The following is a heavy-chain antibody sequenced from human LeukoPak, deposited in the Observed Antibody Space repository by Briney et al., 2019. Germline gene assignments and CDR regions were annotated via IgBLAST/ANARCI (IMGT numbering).Heavy chain of an antibody. J-gene: IGHJ5*02. V-gene: IGHV4-34*01. Sequence: KASETLSHTRALYGGSFSGYFWSWIRQPPGRGVEWMGEINHSGSTNYNPSLKSRVTISVDTSKNQFSMKLSSVTAADTAVYYCARGRDVVVVAATLNWFDPWGQGTLVTVSS. CDR1: GGSFSGYF. D-gene: IGHD2-15*01. CDR2: INHSGST. CDR3: ARGRDVVVVAATLNWFDP.